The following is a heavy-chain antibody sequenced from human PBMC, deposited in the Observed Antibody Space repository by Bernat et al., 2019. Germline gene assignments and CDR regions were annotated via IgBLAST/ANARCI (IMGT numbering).Heavy chain of an antibody. J-gene: IGHJ4*02. CDR1: GFIVSNNH. D-gene: IGHD2-2*01. CDR3: ASRRGSSYFYFDY. Sequence: EVQLVESGGGLVQPGGSLRLSCAASGFIVSNNHMSWVRQAPGKGLEWVSGIYSGGSTNYADSAKGRFTISRDSSKNTLYLQMNSLRAEDTAVYYCASRRGSSYFYFDYWGQGTLVTVSS. V-gene: IGHV3-66*01. CDR2: IYSGGST.